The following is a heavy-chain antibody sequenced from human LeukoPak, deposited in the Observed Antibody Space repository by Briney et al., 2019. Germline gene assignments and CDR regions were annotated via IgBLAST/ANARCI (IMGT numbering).Heavy chain of an antibody. CDR3: ARGNYDFWSGNHAFDI. J-gene: IGHJ3*02. CDR2: INTNTGNP. Sequence: ASVKVSCKASGYTFTNYAMNWVRQAPGQGLEWMGWINTNTGNPTYAQGFTGRFVFSLDTSVSTAYLQISSLKAEDTAVYYCARGNYDFWSGNHAFDIWGQGTMVTVSS. CDR1: GYTFTNYA. V-gene: IGHV7-4-1*02. D-gene: IGHD3-3*01.